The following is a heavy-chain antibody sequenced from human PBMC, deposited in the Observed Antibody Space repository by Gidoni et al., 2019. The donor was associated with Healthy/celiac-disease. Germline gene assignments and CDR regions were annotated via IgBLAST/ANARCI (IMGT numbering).Heavy chain of an antibody. CDR1: GFTFDDYA. CDR3: AKDIGPYYGMDV. V-gene: IGHV3-9*01. CDR2: ISWNSGSI. Sequence: EVQLVESGGGLVQPGRSLSLSCAASGFTFDDYAMHWVRQAPGKGLGLVSGISWNSGSIGYADSVKGRFTISRDNAKNSLYLQMNSLRAEDTALYYCAKDIGPYYGMDVWGQGTTVTVSS. J-gene: IGHJ6*02.